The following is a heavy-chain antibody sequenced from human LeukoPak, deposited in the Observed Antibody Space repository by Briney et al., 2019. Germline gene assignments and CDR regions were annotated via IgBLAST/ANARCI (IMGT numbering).Heavy chain of an antibody. CDR2: INQAGSDK. J-gene: IGHJ4*02. D-gene: IGHD3-10*01. CDR1: GFSFNNYW. CDR3: ARGMIRGVMDDY. Sequence: PGGSLRPSCAASGFSFNNYWMSWVRQAPGKGLEWVANINQAGSDKYYLDSVKGRFTISRDNAKNSLYLQMNSLRAEDTAVYYCARGMIRGVMDDYWGQGTLVTVSS. V-gene: IGHV3-7*05.